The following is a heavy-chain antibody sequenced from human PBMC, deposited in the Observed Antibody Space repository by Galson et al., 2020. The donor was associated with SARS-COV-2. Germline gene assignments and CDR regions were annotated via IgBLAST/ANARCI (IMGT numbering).Heavy chain of an antibody. CDR1: GYTFTGYY. D-gene: IGHD5-12*01. V-gene: IGHV1-2*02. J-gene: IGHJ6*02. Sequence: ASVKVSCKASGYTFTGYYMHWVRQAPGQGLAWMGWINPNSGGTNYAQKFQGRVTMTRDTSISTAYLELSRLRSDDTAVYYCASEHPVDIVTYYYYGMDVWGQGTTVTVSS. CDR2: INPNSGGT. CDR3: ASEHPVDIVTYYYYGMDV.